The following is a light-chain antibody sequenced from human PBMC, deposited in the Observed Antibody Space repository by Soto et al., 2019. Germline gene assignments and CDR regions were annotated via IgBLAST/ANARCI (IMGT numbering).Light chain of an antibody. CDR3: QQAASFPIT. Sequence: DIQMTQSPSTLSGSVGDRVTITCRASQTISSWLAWYQQKPGKAPNLLIYAASSLQSGVPSRFSGSGSGTDFTLTINGLQPEDFATYYCQQAASFPITFGQGTRLEIK. CDR1: QTISSW. J-gene: IGKJ5*01. CDR2: AAS. V-gene: IGKV1-12*01.